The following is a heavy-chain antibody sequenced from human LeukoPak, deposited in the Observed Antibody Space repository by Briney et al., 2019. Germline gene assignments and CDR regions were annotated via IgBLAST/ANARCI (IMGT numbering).Heavy chain of an antibody. V-gene: IGHV3-30*02. CDR1: GFTFRSYG. Sequence: RGALRLSCAASGFTFRSYGMHWVRQAPGKGLEWVAFIRYEVSNKYYAESVNGRFTVSRDKSKNTLYLQMNSPGAEDTAVYCCARCSSTGCASSPLAGYLYWGQGALVTDSS. D-gene: IGHD2-2*01. CDR2: IRYEVSNK. CDR3: ARCSSTGCASSPLAGYLY. J-gene: IGHJ4*02.